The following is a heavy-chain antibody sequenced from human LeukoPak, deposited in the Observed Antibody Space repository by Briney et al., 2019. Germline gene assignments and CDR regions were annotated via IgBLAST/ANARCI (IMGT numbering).Heavy chain of an antibody. CDR2: ITQDGSNK. Sequence: GGSLRLSCAASGFTFSGYCMSWVRQAPGKGLEWVANITQDGSNKYYVDSVKGRFTISRDNAKNSLYLQMNSLRAEATALYYCAGGRFGYSSGWYHDYYYYYSIDVWGKGTTVIVSS. D-gene: IGHD6-19*01. CDR3: AGGRFGYSSGWYHDYYYYYSIDV. V-gene: IGHV3-7*01. CDR1: GFTFSGYC. J-gene: IGHJ6*04.